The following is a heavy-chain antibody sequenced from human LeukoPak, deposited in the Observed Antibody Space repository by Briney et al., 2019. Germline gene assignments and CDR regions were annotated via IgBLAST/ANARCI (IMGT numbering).Heavy chain of an antibody. CDR2: IYTSGST. D-gene: IGHD6-13*01. J-gene: IGHJ5*02. CDR3: ARVVSPNRYSSSWYGWFDP. Sequence: PSETLSLTRTVSGGSISSYYWSWIRQPAGKGLEWIGRIYTSGSTNYNPSHKSRVTMSVGTSKNQFSLKLSSVTAADTAVYYCARVVSPNRYSSSWYGWFDPWGQGTLVTVSS. V-gene: IGHV4-4*07. CDR1: GGSISSYY.